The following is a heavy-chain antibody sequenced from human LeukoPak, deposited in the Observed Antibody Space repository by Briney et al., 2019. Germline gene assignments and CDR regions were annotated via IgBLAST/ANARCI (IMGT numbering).Heavy chain of an antibody. CDR2: ISWNSGSI. V-gene: IGHV3-9*03. D-gene: IGHD6-13*01. J-gene: IGHJ4*02. CDR1: GFTFDDYA. Sequence: PGGSLRLSCAASGFTFDDYAMHWVRHAPGKGLEWVSGISWNSGSIGYADSVKGRFTISRDNAKNSLYLQMNSLRAEDMALYYCAKAAAAAGEYYFDYWGQGTLVTVSS. CDR3: AKAAAAAGEYYFDY.